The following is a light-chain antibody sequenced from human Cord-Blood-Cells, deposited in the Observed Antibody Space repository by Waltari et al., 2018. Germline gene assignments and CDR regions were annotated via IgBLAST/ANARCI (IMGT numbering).Light chain of an antibody. CDR2: AAS. V-gene: IGKV1-39*01. J-gene: IGKJ4*01. CDR3: QQSYSTPLT. Sequence: IQMTQSPPSLSASVGDRVSLTCRASQSISSYLNWYQQKPGKAPKLLIYAASSLQSGVPSRFSGSGSGTDFTLTISSLQPEDFATYYCQQSYSTPLTFGGGTKVEIK. CDR1: QSISSY.